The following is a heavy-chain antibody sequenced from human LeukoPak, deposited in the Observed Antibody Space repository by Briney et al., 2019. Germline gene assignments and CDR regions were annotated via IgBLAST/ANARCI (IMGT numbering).Heavy chain of an antibody. CDR2: IMPMFGKA. Sequence: ASVKVSCKASGGTFSSYDISWVRQAPGQGLEWMGGIMPMFGKANYAQKFQGRVTTTADKATSTAYMELSSLRSEDTAVYYCARVNSSGWGLYYYYYMDVWGKGTTVTVSS. V-gene: IGHV1-69*06. D-gene: IGHD6-19*01. J-gene: IGHJ6*03. CDR3: ARVNSSGWGLYYYYYMDV. CDR1: GGTFSSYD.